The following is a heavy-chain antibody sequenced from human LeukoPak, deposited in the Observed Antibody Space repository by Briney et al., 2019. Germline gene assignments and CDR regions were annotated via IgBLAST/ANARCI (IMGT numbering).Heavy chain of an antibody. CDR2: ICYSGST. J-gene: IGHJ4*02. D-gene: IGHD4-17*01. V-gene: IGHV4-30-4*08. CDR3: ARGLYDDYGDYVPLDY. Sequence: SETLSLTCAVSGYSISSGYYWSWIRQPPGKGLEWIGYICYSGSTYYNPSLKSRVTISVDTSKNQFSLKLSSVTAADTAVYYCARGLYDDYGDYVPLDYWGQGTLVTVSS. CDR1: GYSISSGYY.